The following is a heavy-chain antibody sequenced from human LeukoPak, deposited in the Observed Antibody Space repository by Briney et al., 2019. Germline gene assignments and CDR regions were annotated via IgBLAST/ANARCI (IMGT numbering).Heavy chain of an antibody. CDR3: AKEGAYYDSSGYYIFDY. J-gene: IGHJ4*02. CDR2: ISPSGGIT. V-gene: IGHV3-23*01. Sequence: GGSLRLSCAASGFTFSSHGMNWVRQAPGKGLEWVSGISPSGGITYYTDSVKGRFTISRDNSKNTLYLQMNSLRAEDTAVYYCAKEGAYYDSSGYYIFDYWGQGTLVTVSS. CDR1: GFTFSSHG. D-gene: IGHD3-22*01.